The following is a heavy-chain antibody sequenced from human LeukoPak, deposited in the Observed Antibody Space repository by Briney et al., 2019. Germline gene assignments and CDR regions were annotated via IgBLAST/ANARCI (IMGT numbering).Heavy chain of an antibody. CDR2: IYYSGYT. D-gene: IGHD2-15*01. V-gene: IGHV4-59*08. Sequence: SETLSLTCTVSGGSISSYYWSWIRQPPGKGLEWIGDIYYSGYTNYNPSLKSRVTISGDTSKNQFSLKLSSVTAADTAVYYCARLSMLGYCSGGSCSLAMDVWGKGTTVTISS. CDR3: ARLSMLGYCSGGSCSLAMDV. J-gene: IGHJ6*04. CDR1: GGSISSYY.